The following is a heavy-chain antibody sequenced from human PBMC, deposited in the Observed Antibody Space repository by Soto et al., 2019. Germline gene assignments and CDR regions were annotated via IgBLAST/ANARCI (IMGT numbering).Heavy chain of an antibody. V-gene: IGHV4-34*01. CDR2: INHSGST. CDR1: GGSFSGYY. D-gene: IGHD3-10*01. Sequence: QVQLQQWGAGLLKPSETLSLTCAFYGGSFSGYYWSWIRQPPGKGLEWIGEINHSGSTNYNPSLKSRVTISVDTSNNQFSLKLSSVTAADTAVYYCARAQSIRGVIIVPYYFDYWGQGTLVTVSS. J-gene: IGHJ4*02. CDR3: ARAQSIRGVIIVPYYFDY.